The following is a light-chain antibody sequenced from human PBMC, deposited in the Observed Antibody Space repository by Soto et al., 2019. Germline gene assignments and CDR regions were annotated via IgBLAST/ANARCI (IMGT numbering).Light chain of an antibody. V-gene: IGLV4-69*01. CDR3: QTWGSGVQV. CDR1: SGHSSYA. CDR2: LNSDGSH. J-gene: IGLJ1*01. Sequence: QLVLTQSPSASASLGASVKLTCTLSSGHSSYAIAWHQQQPEKGPRYLMKLNSDGSHSKGDGIPDRFSGSSAGAERYLTISSLHSDDEADYSCQTWGSGVQVFGTGTKLTVL.